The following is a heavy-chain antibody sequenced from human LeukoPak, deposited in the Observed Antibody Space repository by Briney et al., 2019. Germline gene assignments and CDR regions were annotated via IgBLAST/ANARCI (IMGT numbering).Heavy chain of an antibody. J-gene: IGHJ6*04. D-gene: IGHD3-10*02. CDR1: GFTFSNYW. CDR3: AELGITMIGGV. V-gene: IGHV3-48*04. Sequence: GGSLRLSCVASGFTFSNYWMNWVRQAPGKGLEWVSYISSSGSTIYYADSVKGRFTISRDNAKNSLYLQMNSLRAEDTAVYYCAELGITMIGGVWGKGATVTISS. CDR2: ISSSGSTI.